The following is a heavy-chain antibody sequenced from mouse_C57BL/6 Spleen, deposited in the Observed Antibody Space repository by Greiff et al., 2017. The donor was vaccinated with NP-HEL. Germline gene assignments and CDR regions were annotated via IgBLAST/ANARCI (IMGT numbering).Heavy chain of an antibody. J-gene: IGHJ4*01. D-gene: IGHD6-1*01. Sequence: EVMLVESGGDLVKPGGSLKLSCAASGFTFSSYGMSWVRQTPDKRLEWVATISSGGSYTYYPDSVKGRFTISRDNAKNTLYLQMSSLKSEDTAMYYCARPPQLAYYYAMDYWGQGTSVTVSS. CDR2: ISSGGSYT. CDR1: GFTFSSYG. V-gene: IGHV5-6*01. CDR3: ARPPQLAYYYAMDY.